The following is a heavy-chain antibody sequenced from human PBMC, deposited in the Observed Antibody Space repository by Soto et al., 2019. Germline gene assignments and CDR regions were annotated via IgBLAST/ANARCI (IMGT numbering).Heavy chain of an antibody. J-gene: IGHJ4*02. Sequence: LTCTVSGDSISSSSHYWGWIRQPPGKGLEWIGSTYYSGTTHYNPSLKSRVIITGDSPKNQFSLKVNSVTAADTAVYYCARQIASSWDRFDYWGQGALVTVSS. CDR3: ARQIASSWDRFDY. CDR1: GDSISSSSHY. V-gene: IGHV4-39*01. CDR2: TYYSGTT. D-gene: IGHD6-13*01.